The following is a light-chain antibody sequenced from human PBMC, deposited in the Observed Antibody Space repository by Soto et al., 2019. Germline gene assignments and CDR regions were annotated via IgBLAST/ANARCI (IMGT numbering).Light chain of an antibody. Sequence: EIVMTQSPATLSVSPGERATLSCRASQSVSSNLAWYQQNPGQAPRLLIYGASTRATGIPSRFSGSGSGTEFTLTRSSRQSEDLAVYYCQQYNNWPATFGAETKVDIK. CDR2: GAS. CDR3: QQYNNWPAT. J-gene: IGKJ3*01. CDR1: QSVSSN. V-gene: IGKV3-15*01.